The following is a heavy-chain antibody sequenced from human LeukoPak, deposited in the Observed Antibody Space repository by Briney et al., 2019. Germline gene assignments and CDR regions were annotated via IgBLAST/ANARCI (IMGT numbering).Heavy chain of an antibody. J-gene: IGHJ5*02. D-gene: IGHD6-13*01. V-gene: IGHV1-2*02. CDR2: INPNSGGT. CDR1: GYTFTGYY. Sequence: ASVKVSCKASGYTFTGYYIHWVRQAPGQGLEWMGWINPNSGGTNYAQKFQGRVTMTRDTSISTAYMELSRLRSDDTAVYYCARARIAAAGINWFDPWGQGTLVTVSS. CDR3: ARARIAAAGINWFDP.